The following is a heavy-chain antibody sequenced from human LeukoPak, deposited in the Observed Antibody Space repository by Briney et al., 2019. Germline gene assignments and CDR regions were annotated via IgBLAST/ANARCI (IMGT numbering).Heavy chain of an antibody. V-gene: IGHV3-7*01. CDR1: EFTFSGYW. Sequence: GGSLRLSCAASEFTFSGYWMNWVRQAPGKGPEWVANINQDGSEKHSVDSVKGRFTISRDNAKNSLFLQMNSLRVEDTAVFYYARDGFVGAADYWGQGTLVTVSS. CDR2: INQDGSEK. CDR3: ARDGFVGAADY. J-gene: IGHJ4*02. D-gene: IGHD6-13*01.